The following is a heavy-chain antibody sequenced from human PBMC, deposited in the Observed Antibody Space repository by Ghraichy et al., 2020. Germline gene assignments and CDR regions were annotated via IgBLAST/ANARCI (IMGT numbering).Heavy chain of an antibody. CDR2: IYHSGST. V-gene: IGHV4-30-2*01. CDR3: ARGIAAAGGFWYFDL. CDR1: GGSISSGGYS. J-gene: IGHJ2*01. D-gene: IGHD6-13*01. Sequence: SETLSLTCAVSGGSISSGGYSWSWIRQPPGKGLEWIGYIYHSGSTYYNPSLKSRVTISVDRSKNQFSLKLSSVTAADTAVYYCARGIAAAGGFWYFDLWGRGTLVTVSS.